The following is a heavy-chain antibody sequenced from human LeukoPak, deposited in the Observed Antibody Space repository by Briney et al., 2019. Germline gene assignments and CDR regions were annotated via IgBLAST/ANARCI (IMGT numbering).Heavy chain of an antibody. D-gene: IGHD6-13*01. CDR3: ARASSSWYRFDP. CDR2: IYYSGST. V-gene: IGHV4-59*01. Sequence: SETLSLTCTVSDGSISSYYWSWIRQPPGKGLEWIGYIYYSGSTNYNPSLKSRVTISVDTSKNQFSLKLSSVTAADTAVYYCARASSSWYRFDPWGQGTLVTVSS. J-gene: IGHJ5*02. CDR1: DGSISSYY.